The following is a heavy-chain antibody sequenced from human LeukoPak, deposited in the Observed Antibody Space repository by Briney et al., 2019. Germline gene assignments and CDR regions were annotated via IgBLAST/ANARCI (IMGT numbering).Heavy chain of an antibody. D-gene: IGHD6-13*01. V-gene: IGHV4-59*01. CDR2: IYYSGST. J-gene: IGHJ6*02. CDR3: AKGGVDSSSWGYYYYGMDV. CDR1: GGSISSYY. Sequence: SETLSLTCTVSGGSISSYYWSWIRQPPGKGLEWIGYIYYSGSTNYNPSLKSRVTISVDTSKNQFSLKLSSATAADTAVYYCAKGGVDSSSWGYYYYGMDVWGQGTTVTVSS.